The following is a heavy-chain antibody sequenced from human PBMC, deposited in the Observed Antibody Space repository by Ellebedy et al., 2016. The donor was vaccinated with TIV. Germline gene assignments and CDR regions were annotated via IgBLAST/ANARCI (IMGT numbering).Heavy chain of an antibody. CDR2: FFYGGST. D-gene: IGHD3-16*01. J-gene: IGHJ5*02. Sequence: SETLSLXXTVSGGSISSCTYYWSWIRQPPGKGLEWIGSFFYGGSTDYNPSLKSRVTISVDTSKNQFSLRLSSVTAADTAVYYCARRIGARPPASWGQGTLVTVSS. CDR3: ARRIGARPPAS. CDR1: GGSISSCTYY. V-gene: IGHV4-39*01.